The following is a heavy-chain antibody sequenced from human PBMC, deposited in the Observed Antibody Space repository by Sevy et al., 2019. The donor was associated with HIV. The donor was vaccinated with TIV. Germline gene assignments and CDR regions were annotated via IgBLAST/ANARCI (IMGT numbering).Heavy chain of an antibody. D-gene: IGHD3-3*01. CDR2: ISYDGSNK. CDR3: ARDFSSIFLEWLSAFDY. Sequence: GGSVRLSCAASGFTFSTYTMHWVRQAPGKGLEWVAVISYDGSNKYYADSVKGRFTISRDNSKNTLYLQMNSLRAEDTAVYYCARDFSSIFLEWLSAFDYWGQGTLVTVSS. V-gene: IGHV3-30-3*01. J-gene: IGHJ4*02. CDR1: GFTFSTYT.